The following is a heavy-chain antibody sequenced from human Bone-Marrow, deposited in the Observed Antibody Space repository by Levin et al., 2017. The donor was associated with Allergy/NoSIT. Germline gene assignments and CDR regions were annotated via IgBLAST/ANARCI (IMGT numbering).Heavy chain of an antibody. CDR3: ARVLRVGGPGDDNYGMDG. CDR1: GFTFSSYD. CDR2: IVTACDT. Sequence: GESLKISCAASGFTFSSYDMHWVRQATGKGLEWVSAIVTACDTYYPGSLKGRLTISRENAKNSLYLQMNSLRAGDKAVYYCARVLRVGGPGDDNYGMDGWGKGTTVTVAS. V-gene: IGHV3-13*01. J-gene: IGHJ6*04. D-gene: IGHD3-16*01.